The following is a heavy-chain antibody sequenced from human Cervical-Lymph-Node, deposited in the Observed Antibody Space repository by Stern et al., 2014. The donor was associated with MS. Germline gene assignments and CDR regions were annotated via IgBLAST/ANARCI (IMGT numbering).Heavy chain of an antibody. Sequence: EVQLVESGGEVKKPGESLKISCQASGYRFTNFWIGWVRQMPGEGPEWMGIIYPGDSDARYSPSFRGPVIISVDKSISTAYLQWNSLKATDTAMFYCARLIAPAGDAFDVWGQGTLVTVSS. J-gene: IGHJ3*01. D-gene: IGHD2-21*01. CDR2: IYPGDSDA. CDR3: ARLIAPAGDAFDV. V-gene: IGHV5-51*01. CDR1: GYRFTNFW.